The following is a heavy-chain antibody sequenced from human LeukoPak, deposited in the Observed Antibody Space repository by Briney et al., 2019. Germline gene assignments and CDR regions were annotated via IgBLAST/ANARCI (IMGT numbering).Heavy chain of an antibody. D-gene: IGHD3-22*01. Sequence: EGSLRLSCAASGFTFSSYGMHWVRQAPGKGLEWVAFIRYDGSNKYYADSVKGRFTISRDNAKNSLYLQMNSLRAEDTAAYYCASIFQWLSHHEVYYGMDVWGQGTTVTVSS. CDR3: ASIFQWLSHHEVYYGMDV. V-gene: IGHV3-30*02. CDR2: IRYDGSNK. CDR1: GFTFSSYG. J-gene: IGHJ6*02.